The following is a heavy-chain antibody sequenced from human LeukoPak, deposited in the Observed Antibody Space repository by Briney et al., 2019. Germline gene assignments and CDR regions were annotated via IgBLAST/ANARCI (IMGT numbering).Heavy chain of an antibody. Sequence: PGGSLRLSCAASGFTFSSYAMSWVRQAPGKGLEWVSAISGSGGSTYYADSAKGRFTISRDNSKNTLYLQMNSLRAEDTAVYYCAKVPSMVRGVIIGYWGQGTLVTVSS. CDR1: GFTFSSYA. J-gene: IGHJ4*02. CDR2: ISGSGGST. D-gene: IGHD3-10*01. CDR3: AKVPSMVRGVIIGY. V-gene: IGHV3-23*01.